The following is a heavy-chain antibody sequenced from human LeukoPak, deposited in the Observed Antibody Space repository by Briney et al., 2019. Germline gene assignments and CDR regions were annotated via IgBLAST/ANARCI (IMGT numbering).Heavy chain of an antibody. Sequence: SETLSLTCTVSGGSIGSYYWSWIRQAPGKGLEWIGYISYSGSTNYNPSLKTRVTMSVDTPENQFSLNLTSVTAADTAVYYCAREAAARFYMDVWGKGTTVSVSS. J-gene: IGHJ6*03. CDR2: ISYSGST. CDR3: AREAAARFYMDV. CDR1: GGSIGSYY. V-gene: IGHV4-59*01. D-gene: IGHD6-6*01.